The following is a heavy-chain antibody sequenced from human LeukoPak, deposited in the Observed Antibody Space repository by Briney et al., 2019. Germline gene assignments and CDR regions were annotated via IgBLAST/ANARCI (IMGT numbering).Heavy chain of an antibody. V-gene: IGHV3-7*01. Sequence: GGSLRLSCTASGFNFSTYWMSWVRQAPGKGLEWVANIKQDGSEKYYVDSVKGRFTISRDNAKNSLYLQMNSLRAEDTAVYYCARGEEVYYYDSSGYLRHFDYWGQGTLVTVSS. CDR2: IKQDGSEK. CDR1: GFNFSTYW. J-gene: IGHJ4*02. D-gene: IGHD3-22*01. CDR3: ARGEEVYYYDSSGYLRHFDY.